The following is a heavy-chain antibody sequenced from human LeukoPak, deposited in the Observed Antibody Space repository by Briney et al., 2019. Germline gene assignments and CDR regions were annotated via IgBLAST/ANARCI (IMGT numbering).Heavy chain of an antibody. V-gene: IGHV3-66*01. CDR1: RVSVSSNF. CDR2: LFSGGET. J-gene: IGHJ5*02. Sequence: GGALILSCASSRVSVSSNFMIWVRQAPGKGLDWVSLLFSGGETSYADSLKRRYSIYRNISKNTLHLQKNSLRVRDTPVYFCERDPTAVAINTYAWGQGTLVTVFS. D-gene: IGHD6-13*01. CDR3: ERDPTAVAINTYA.